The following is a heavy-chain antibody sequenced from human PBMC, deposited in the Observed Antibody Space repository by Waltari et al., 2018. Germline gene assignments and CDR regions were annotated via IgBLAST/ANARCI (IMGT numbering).Heavy chain of an antibody. V-gene: IGHV3-30*02. D-gene: IGHD6-13*01. CDR1: GFTFSSYG. J-gene: IGHJ6*03. CDR3: AKVADYMDV. Sequence: QVQLVESGGGVVQPGGSLRLSCAASGFTFSSYGMHWVRQDPGQGWGWVAFIRYDGSNKYYADSVKGRFTSSRDNSKNTLYLQMNSLRAEDTAVYYCAKVADYMDVWGKGTTVTVSS. CDR2: IRYDGSNK.